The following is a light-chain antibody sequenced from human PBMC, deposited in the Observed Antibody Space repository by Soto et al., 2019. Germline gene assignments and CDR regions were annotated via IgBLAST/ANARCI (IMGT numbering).Light chain of an antibody. CDR3: MIWHSSSVV. Sequence: QAVVTQPSSLSASPGASASLSCTLHSGINVGTYRIYWYQQRPGSPPQFLLGYKSDSDKQQGSGVPSRFSGSKDASANAGILLISGLQSEDEADYYCMIWHSSSVVFGGGTKLTVL. CDR2: YKSDSDK. J-gene: IGLJ2*01. CDR1: SGINVGTYR. V-gene: IGLV5-45*03.